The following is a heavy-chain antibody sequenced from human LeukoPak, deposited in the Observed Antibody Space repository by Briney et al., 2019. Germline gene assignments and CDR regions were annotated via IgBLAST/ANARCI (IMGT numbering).Heavy chain of an antibody. CDR3: ARGQFQPDY. Sequence: GGSLRLSCAASGFTFSSYAMHWVSQAPGKGLEWVAVISYDGSNKYYADSVKGRFTISRDNSKNTLYLQMNSLRAEDTAVYYCARGQFQPDYWGQGTLVTVSS. CDR1: GFTFSSYA. D-gene: IGHD6-19*01. J-gene: IGHJ4*02. V-gene: IGHV3-30-3*01. CDR2: ISYDGSNK.